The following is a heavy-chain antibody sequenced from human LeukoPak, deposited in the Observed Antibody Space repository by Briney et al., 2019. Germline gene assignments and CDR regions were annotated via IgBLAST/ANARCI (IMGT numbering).Heavy chain of an antibody. V-gene: IGHV3-21*04. CDR3: AKRSTRSRGDFDY. CDR1: GFTFSTSS. CDR2: ISSSRSYI. J-gene: IGHJ4*02. Sequence: GGSLRLSCAASGFTFSTSSLNWVRQAPGKGLEWVSSISSSRSYIYYADSVKGRFTISRDNSKNTLYLQMNSLRAEDTAVYYCAKRSTRSRGDFDYWGQGTLVTVSS. D-gene: IGHD1-26*01.